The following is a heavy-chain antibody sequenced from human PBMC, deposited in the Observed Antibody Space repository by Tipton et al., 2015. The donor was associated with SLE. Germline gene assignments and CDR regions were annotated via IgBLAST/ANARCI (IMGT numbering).Heavy chain of an antibody. D-gene: IGHD6-13*01. CDR2: ISGSGGST. CDR3: ARVGSSWYGWHSDY. J-gene: IGHJ4*02. CDR1: GFTFSSYA. Sequence: SLRLSCAASGFTFSSYAMSWVRQAPGKGLEWVSAISGSGGSTYYADSVKGRFTISRDNSKNTLYLQMNSLRAEDTAVYYCARVGSSWYGWHSDYWGQGTLVTVSS. V-gene: IGHV3-23*01.